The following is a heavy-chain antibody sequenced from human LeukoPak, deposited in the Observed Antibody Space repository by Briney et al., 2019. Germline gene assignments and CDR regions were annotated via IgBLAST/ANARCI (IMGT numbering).Heavy chain of an antibody. V-gene: IGHV3-21*01. CDR1: GFTFSSYS. CDR2: ISTGSSYI. Sequence: GGSLRLSCAASGFTFSSYSMNWVRQAPGKGLEWVSSISTGSSYIFYADSVKGRFTISRDNAKNSLYLEMNSLRGEDTAVYYCARTYGRGSLDFWGQGTLVTVSS. J-gene: IGHJ4*02. D-gene: IGHD4-17*01. CDR3: ARTYGRGSLDF.